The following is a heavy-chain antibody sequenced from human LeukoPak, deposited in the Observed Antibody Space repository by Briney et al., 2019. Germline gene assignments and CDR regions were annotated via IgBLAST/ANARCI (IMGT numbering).Heavy chain of an antibody. CDR1: GFTVSSNY. CDR2: IYSGGDT. J-gene: IGHJ4*02. CDR3: ARQITPDY. Sequence: GGSLRLSCAASGFTVSSNYVSWVRQAPGKGLEWVSVIYSGGDTYYADSVKGRFTLSRDNSKNLLYLQMNSLRAEDTAMYYCARQITPDYWGQGTLVTVSS. V-gene: IGHV3-53*01. D-gene: IGHD2-15*01.